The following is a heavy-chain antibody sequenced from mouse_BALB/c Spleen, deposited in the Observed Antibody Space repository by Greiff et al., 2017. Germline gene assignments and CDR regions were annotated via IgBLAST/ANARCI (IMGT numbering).Heavy chain of an antibody. CDR2: INPYNDGT. CDR1: GYTFTSYV. J-gene: IGHJ1*01. V-gene: IGHV1-14*01. D-gene: IGHD1-1*01. CDR3: LTTVVADWYFDV. Sequence: EVKLVESGPELVKPGASVKMSCKASGYTFTSYVMHWVKQKPGQGLEWIGYINPYNDGTKYNEKFKGKATLTSDKSSSTAYMELSSLTSEDSAVYYCLTTVVADWYFDVWGAGTTVTVSS.